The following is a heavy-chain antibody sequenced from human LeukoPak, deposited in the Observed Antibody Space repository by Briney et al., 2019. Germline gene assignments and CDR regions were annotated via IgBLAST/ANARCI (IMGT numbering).Heavy chain of an antibody. CDR2: ISADGDST. Sequence: GGSLRLSCAASGFTVRTYAMNWVRQAPGKGLECVSAISADGDSTYYADSVEGRFTISRDNSKNTLYLQMNSLRPGDTAVYYCAKRRYCTSASCHDFDYWGQGTLVTVSS. J-gene: IGHJ4*02. V-gene: IGHV3-23*01. CDR1: GFTVRTYA. CDR3: AKRRYCTSASCHDFDY. D-gene: IGHD2-2*01.